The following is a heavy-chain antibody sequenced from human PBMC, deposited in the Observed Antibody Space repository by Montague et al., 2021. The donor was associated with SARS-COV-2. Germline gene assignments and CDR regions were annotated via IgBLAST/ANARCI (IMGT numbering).Heavy chain of an antibody. D-gene: IGHD3-10*01. Sequence: CAISGDSVCIKRAARNWDRQSPARGPDRLGRTYYRSKWYNDYAVSVKSRITINPDTSKNQFSLQLNSVTPEDTAVYYCARGIWFGELLTGYYYYGMDVWGQGTTVTVSS. CDR2: TYYRSKWYN. CDR3: ARGIWFGELLTGYYYYGMDV. V-gene: IGHV6-1*01. J-gene: IGHJ6*02. CDR1: GDSVCIKRAA.